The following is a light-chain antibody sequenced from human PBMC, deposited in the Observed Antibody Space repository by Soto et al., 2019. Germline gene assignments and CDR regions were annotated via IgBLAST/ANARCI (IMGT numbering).Light chain of an antibody. J-gene: IGLJ1*01. CDR1: SSDVGGYNY. CDR2: EVS. V-gene: IGLV2-14*01. Sequence: QSVLTQPASVSWSPGQSSTISCTGTSSDVGGYNYVSWYQQHPGKAPKLTIYEVSNRPSGVSNRFSGSKSGNTASLTISGLQAEDEADYYCSSYTSSSTLVFGTGTKVTVL. CDR3: SSYTSSSTLV.